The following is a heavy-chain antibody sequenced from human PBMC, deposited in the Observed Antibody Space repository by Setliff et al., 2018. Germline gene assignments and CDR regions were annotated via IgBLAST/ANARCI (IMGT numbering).Heavy chain of an antibody. CDR3: ARDFSTGSSS. Sequence: GGSLRLSCAASGFVFSTYDMNWVRQAPGKGLEWVAVISYDGGSKYYTDSVKGRFIISRDSAKNTLYLQMNSLRAEDTAVYYCARDFSTGSSSWGQGTLVTVSS. V-gene: IGHV3-30-3*01. D-gene: IGHD2-8*02. CDR1: GFVFSTYD. J-gene: IGHJ5*02. CDR2: ISYDGGSK.